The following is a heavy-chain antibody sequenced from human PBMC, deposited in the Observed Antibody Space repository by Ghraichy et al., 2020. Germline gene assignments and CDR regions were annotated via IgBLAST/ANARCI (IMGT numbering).Heavy chain of an antibody. CDR3: ARLLWTGTPWGGFDP. V-gene: IGHV4-39*01. D-gene: IGHD1-1*01. CDR2: IYYSGST. Sequence: TLSLTCTVSGGSISSSSYYWGWIRQPPGKGLEWIGSIYYSGSTYYNPSLKSRVTISVDTSKNQFSLKLSSVTAADTAVYYCARLLWTGTPWGGFDPWGQGTLVTVSS. CDR1: GGSISSSSYY. J-gene: IGHJ5*02.